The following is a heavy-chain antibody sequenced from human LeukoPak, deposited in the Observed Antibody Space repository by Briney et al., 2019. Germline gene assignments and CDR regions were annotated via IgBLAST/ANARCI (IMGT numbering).Heavy chain of an antibody. D-gene: IGHD6-19*01. Sequence: WRSLRLSCAASGFTFSSYAMHWVRQAPGKGMEWVAVISYDGSNKYYADSVKGRFTISGDNSKDTLYLQMNSLRAEDTAVYYCARARYPGIAVAGTQDYWGQGTLVTVSS. CDR2: ISYDGSNK. CDR1: GFTFSSYA. CDR3: ARARYPGIAVAGTQDY. V-gene: IGHV3-30*04. J-gene: IGHJ4*02.